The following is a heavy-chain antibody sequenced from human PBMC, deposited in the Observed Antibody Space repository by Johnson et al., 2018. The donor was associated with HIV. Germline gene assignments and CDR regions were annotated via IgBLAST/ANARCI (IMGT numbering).Heavy chain of an antibody. J-gene: IGHJ3*02. CDR2: IYSGGST. Sequence: VQLVESGGGLIQPGGSLRLSCAASGFTVSSNYMSWVRQAPGKGLEWVSVIYSGGSTYYADSVKGRFTISRDNSKNTLYLQMNSLRAEDTAVDYCARDWGLYSSGWYVDAFDIWGQVTMVTVSS. D-gene: IGHD6-19*01. CDR1: GFTVSSNY. V-gene: IGHV3-53*01. CDR3: ARDWGLYSSGWYVDAFDI.